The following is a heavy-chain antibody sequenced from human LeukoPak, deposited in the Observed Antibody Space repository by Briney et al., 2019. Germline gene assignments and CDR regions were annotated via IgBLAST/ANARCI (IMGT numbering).Heavy chain of an antibody. D-gene: IGHD3-16*01. V-gene: IGHV3-30-3*01. Sequence: GGSLRLSCAASGFTFSSYAMHWVRQAPGKGLEWVADISYDGSIEYYADSVKGRFTISRDNSKNTLYLQMNSLRAEDTAVYYCARGPRALYYFDSWGQGTLVTVSS. CDR1: GFTFSSYA. J-gene: IGHJ4*02. CDR3: ARGPRALYYFDS. CDR2: ISYDGSIE.